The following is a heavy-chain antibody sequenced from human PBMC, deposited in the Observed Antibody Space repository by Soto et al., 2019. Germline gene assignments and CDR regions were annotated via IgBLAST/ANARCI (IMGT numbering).Heavy chain of an antibody. D-gene: IGHD4-4*01. CDR1: GFTFSNFG. Sequence: GGSLSLSCEASGFTFSNFGMNWVRQAPGKGLEWVARIWYDGSSKYYVDSVKGRFTISRDNSKETVYLQMDSLRGEDTAVYYCVRGGSNYASWGQGTLVTVSS. CDR2: IWYDGSSK. J-gene: IGHJ5*02. V-gene: IGHV3-33*01. CDR3: VRGGSNYAS.